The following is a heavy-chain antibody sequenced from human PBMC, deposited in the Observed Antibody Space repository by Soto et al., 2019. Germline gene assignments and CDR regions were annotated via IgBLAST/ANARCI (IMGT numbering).Heavy chain of an antibody. CDR2: IKSKIDGGTT. D-gene: IGHD2-15*01. CDR3: TTESTQRLCDGGPCYTLQTKIHDS. CDR1: GFSFINGW. Sequence: EVQLVESGGGLVKPGGSLRLSCAASGFSFINGWMSWVRQAPGKGLEWVGRIKSKIDGGTTDFSAPVKGRFTISRDDSKDTLYLQMNSLKTEDTAVYYCTTESTQRLCDGGPCYTLQTKIHDSWGQGTLVTVSS. V-gene: IGHV3-15*01. J-gene: IGHJ4*02.